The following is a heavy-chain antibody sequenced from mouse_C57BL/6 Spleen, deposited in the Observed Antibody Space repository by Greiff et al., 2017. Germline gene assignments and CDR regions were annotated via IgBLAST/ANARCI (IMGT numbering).Heavy chain of an antibody. CDR2: ISDGGSYT. D-gene: IGHD1-1*01. V-gene: IGHV5-4*01. CDR3: ARRYYYGSSRYFDV. J-gene: IGHJ1*03. CDR1: GFTFSSYA. Sequence: EVQGVESGGGLVKPGGSLKLSCAASGFTFSSYAMSWVRQTPEKRLEWVATISDGGSYTYYPDHVKGRFTISRDNAKNNLYLQMSHLKSEDTAMYYCARRYYYGSSRYFDVWGTGTTVTVSS.